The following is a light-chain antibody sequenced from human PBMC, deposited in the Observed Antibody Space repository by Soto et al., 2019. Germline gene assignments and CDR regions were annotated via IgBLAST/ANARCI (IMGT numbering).Light chain of an antibody. V-gene: IGKV3-20*01. CDR2: GAS. CDR3: QQYASPPYT. Sequence: EIVLTQSPGTLSLSPGERATLSCRASQSVSSGYLAWYQQKPGQAPRLRIYGASGRATGIPDRFSGSGSGTDFTLTISRLESEDAAVYCCQQYASPPYTFGLGTKLEIK. J-gene: IGKJ2*01. CDR1: QSVSSGY.